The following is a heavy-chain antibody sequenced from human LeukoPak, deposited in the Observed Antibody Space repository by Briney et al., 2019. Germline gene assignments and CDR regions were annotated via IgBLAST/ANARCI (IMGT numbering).Heavy chain of an antibody. CDR1: GYTFTSYG. CDR2: ISAYNGNT. V-gene: IGHV1-18*01. D-gene: IGHD6-13*01. Sequence: ASVEVSCKASGYTFTSYGISWVRQAPGQGLEWMGWISAYNGNTNDAQKLQGRVTMTTDTSTSTAYMELRSLRSDDTAVYYCARVGIAAAGTIDVDYWGQGTLVTVSS. J-gene: IGHJ4*02. CDR3: ARVGIAAAGTIDVDY.